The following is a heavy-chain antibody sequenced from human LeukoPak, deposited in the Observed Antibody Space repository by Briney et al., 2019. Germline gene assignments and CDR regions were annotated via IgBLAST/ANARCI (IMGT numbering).Heavy chain of an antibody. D-gene: IGHD3-10*01. V-gene: IGHV3-11*01. J-gene: IGHJ5*02. CDR3: ARGTYYSGSGPGNWFDP. CDR2: ITRKDAI. Sequence: GGSLRLSCTASGFSVSDYYMNWIRQSPGKGLEWVSHITRKDAIEYADSVRGRSTISRDNANNLLYLQLDSLRPEDTAVYYFARGTYYSGSGPGNWFDPWGHGTLVTVSS. CDR1: GFSVSDYY.